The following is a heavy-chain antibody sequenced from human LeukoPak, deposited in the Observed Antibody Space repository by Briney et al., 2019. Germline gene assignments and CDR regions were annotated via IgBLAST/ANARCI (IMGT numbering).Heavy chain of an antibody. Sequence: SETLSLTCTVSGGSISSSSYYWGWIRQPPGKGLEWIGSIYYSGSTYYNPSLKSRVTISVDTSKNQFSLKLSSVTAADTAVYYCARGGVLSSSDYFDYWGQGTLVIVSS. D-gene: IGHD3-10*01. CDR2: IYYSGST. CDR1: GGSISSSSYY. V-gene: IGHV4-39*01. J-gene: IGHJ4*02. CDR3: ARGGVLSSSDYFDY.